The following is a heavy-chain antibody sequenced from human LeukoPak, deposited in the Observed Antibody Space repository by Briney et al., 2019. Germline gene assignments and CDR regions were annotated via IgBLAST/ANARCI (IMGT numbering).Heavy chain of an antibody. V-gene: IGHV4-61*02. CDR2: IYTSGST. J-gene: IGHJ6*03. CDR3: AREGYCSSTSCDAEYYYYYYMDV. Sequence: SETLSLTCTVSGGSISSSSYYWGWIRQPPGKGLEWIGRIYTSGSTNYNPSLKSRVTISVDTSKNQFSLKLSSVTAADTAVYYCAREGYCSSTSCDAEYYYYYYMDVWGKGTTVTVSS. D-gene: IGHD2-2*01. CDR1: GGSISSSSYY.